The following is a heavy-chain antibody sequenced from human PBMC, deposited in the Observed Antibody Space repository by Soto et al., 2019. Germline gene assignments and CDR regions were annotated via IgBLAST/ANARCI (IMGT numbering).Heavy chain of an antibody. CDR3: ARSPPGIYYYDSSGYGQWFDP. J-gene: IGHJ5*02. Sequence: SQTLSLTCAISGDSVSSNSAAWNWIRQSPSRGLEWLGRTYYRSKWYNDYAVSVKSRITINPDTSKNQFSLQLNSVTPEDTAVYYCARSPPGIYYYDSSGYGQWFDPWGQGTLVTVSS. D-gene: IGHD3-22*01. CDR2: TYYRSKWYN. V-gene: IGHV6-1*01. CDR1: GDSVSSNSAA.